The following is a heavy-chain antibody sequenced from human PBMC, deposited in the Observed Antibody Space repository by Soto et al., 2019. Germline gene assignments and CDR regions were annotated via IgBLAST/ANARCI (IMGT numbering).Heavy chain of an antibody. CDR1: GGSISSGGYY. CDR3: ARDYNRRPVGWFDP. CDR2: INYRGRT. J-gene: IGHJ5*02. Sequence: QVQLQESGPGLGKPSTNLFLTCTFSGGSISSGGYYLSWVRQHPGKGLEWIGHINYRGRTYYNSSLKSRVSISVDTSKNQFSLKLSSVTAADTAIYYCARDYNRRPVGWFDPWGQGTLVTVSS. D-gene: IGHD3-10*01. V-gene: IGHV4-31*03.